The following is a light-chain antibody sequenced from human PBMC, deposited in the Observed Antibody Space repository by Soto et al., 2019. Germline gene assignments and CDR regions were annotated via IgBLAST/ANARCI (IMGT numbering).Light chain of an antibody. CDR1: QSVSRK. CDR3: QQYSDWPSYT. CDR2: GTS. V-gene: IGKV3-15*01. J-gene: IGKJ2*01. Sequence: EIVMTQSPATLSVSPGERATLSCRASQSVSRKLAWYQQKPGQAPRLLIYGTSTRATGIPARFSGSGSGTEFALTIRSLQSEDFALYYCQQYSDWPSYTFGQGTKLEIK.